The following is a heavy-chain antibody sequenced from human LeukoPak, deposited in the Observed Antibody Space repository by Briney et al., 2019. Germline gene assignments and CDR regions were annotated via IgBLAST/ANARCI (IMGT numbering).Heavy chain of an antibody. J-gene: IGHJ6*03. V-gene: IGHV4-39*07. CDR3: ARTTEAHSWRTRYYDYYMDV. D-gene: IGHD6-13*01. Sequence: PSETLSLTCTVSGGSISSSSYYWGWIRQPPGKGLEWIGSIYYSGSTYHNPSLKSRVTISVDTSKNQFSLKLSSVTAADTAVYYCARTTEAHSWRTRYYDYYMDVWGKGTTVTVSS. CDR1: GGSISSSSYY. CDR2: IYYSGST.